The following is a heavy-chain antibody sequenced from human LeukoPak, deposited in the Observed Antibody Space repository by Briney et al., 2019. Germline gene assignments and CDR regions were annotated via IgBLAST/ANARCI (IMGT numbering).Heavy chain of an antibody. D-gene: IGHD1-1*01. Sequence: SVKVSCKASGVTFSSYAISWVRQAPGQGLEWMGRIIPILGIANYAQKFQGRVTITADKSTSTAYMELSSLRSEDTAVYYCARDPRTGTTPASIDYWGQGTLVTVSS. CDR1: GVTFSSYA. CDR3: ARDPRTGTTPASIDY. J-gene: IGHJ4*02. V-gene: IGHV1-69*04. CDR2: IIPILGIA.